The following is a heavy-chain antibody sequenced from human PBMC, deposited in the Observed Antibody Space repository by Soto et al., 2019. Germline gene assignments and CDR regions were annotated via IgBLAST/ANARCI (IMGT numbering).Heavy chain of an antibody. D-gene: IGHD5-12*01. Sequence: HPGGSLRLSCAVSGFSFSSNWMSWVRQAPGKGLEWVANIKQDGSEKYYVASVKGRFTISRDNAKNSLYLQMNSLRAEDTGVYYCGEDGYGTLGYWGQGILVTVSS. CDR2: IKQDGSEK. CDR3: GEDGYGTLGY. V-gene: IGHV3-7*05. J-gene: IGHJ4*02. CDR1: GFSFSSNW.